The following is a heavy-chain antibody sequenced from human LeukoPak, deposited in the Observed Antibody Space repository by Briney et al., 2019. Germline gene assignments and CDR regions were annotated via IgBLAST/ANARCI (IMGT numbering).Heavy chain of an antibody. CDR1: GSSLSYYA. CDR3: ARGTPDGPVAQLDH. D-gene: IGHD2-15*01. CDR2: IWYDGSEK. V-gene: IGHV3-33*01. J-gene: IGHJ4*02. Sequence: GGSLRLSWAAAGSSLSYYAMHWVRQAPGKGLEWVSVIWYDGSEKYYVDSVKGRFTISRDNSKNTLYLQMNSLRVEDTAVYYCARGTPDGPVAQLDHWGQGTLVTVAS.